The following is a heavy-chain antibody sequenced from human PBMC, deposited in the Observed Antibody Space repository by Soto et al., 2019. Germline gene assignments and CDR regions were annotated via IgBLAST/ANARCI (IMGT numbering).Heavy chain of an antibody. D-gene: IGHD3-10*01. J-gene: IGHJ6*03. CDR2: IYYSGST. V-gene: IGHV4-39*02. Sequence: SETLSLTCTVSGGSISSSSYYWGWIRQPPGKGLEWIGSIYYSGSTYYNPSLKSRVTISVDTSKNQFSLKLSSVTAADTAVYYCARDLITMVRDKRSSSPDYYYYYMDVWGKGTTVTISS. CDR3: ARDLITMVRDKRSSSPDYYYYYMDV. CDR1: GGSISSSSYY.